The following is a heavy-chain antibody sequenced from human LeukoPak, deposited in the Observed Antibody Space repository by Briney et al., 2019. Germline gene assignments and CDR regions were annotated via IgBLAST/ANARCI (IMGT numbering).Heavy chain of an antibody. CDR3: ARDWDGSGSYYIPY. J-gene: IGHJ4*02. Sequence: GGSLRLSWAAPGXTFSSYGMHWVRQAPGKGLAWVSRINSDGSSTNYADSVKGRFTISRDNAKNTLYLQMNSLRAEDTAVYYCARDWDGSGSYYIPYWGQGTLVTVSS. CDR1: GXTFSSYG. CDR2: INSDGSST. V-gene: IGHV3-74*01. D-gene: IGHD3-10*01.